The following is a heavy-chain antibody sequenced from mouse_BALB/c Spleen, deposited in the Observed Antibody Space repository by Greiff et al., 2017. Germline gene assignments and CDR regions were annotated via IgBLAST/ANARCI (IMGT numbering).Heavy chain of an antibody. V-gene: IGHV5-6*01. D-gene: IGHD1-1*01. CDR3: ASQLRRGYFDV. CDR1: GFTFSSYG. J-gene: IGHJ1*01. CDR2: ISSGGSYT. Sequence: EVQGVESGGDLVKPGGSLKLSCAASGFTFSSYGMSWVRQTPDKRLEWVATISSGGSYTYYPDSVKGRFTISRDNAKNTLYLQMSSLKSEDTAMYYCASQLRRGYFDVWGAGTTVTVSS.